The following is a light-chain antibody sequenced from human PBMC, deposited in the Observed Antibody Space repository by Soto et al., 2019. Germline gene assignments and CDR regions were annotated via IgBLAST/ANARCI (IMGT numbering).Light chain of an antibody. CDR3: QQYGSSPFT. Sequence: EIVLTQSPGTLSLSPGERATLSCRASQSVSSNYLAWYQQKPGQAPRLLIYGASSRATGIPDRFSGSGSGTDVTLTISGLEPEDFAVYYCQQYGSSPFTVGPGTKVDIK. V-gene: IGKV3-20*01. CDR2: GAS. CDR1: QSVSSNY. J-gene: IGKJ3*01.